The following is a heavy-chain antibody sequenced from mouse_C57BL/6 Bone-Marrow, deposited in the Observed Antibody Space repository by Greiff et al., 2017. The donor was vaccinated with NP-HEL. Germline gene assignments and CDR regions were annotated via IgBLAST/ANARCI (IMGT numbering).Heavy chain of an antibody. J-gene: IGHJ2*01. Sequence: EVHLVESGGDLVKPGGSLKLSCAASGFTFSSYGMSWVRQTPDKRLEWVATISSGGSYTYYPDSVKGRFTISRDTAKNTLYLQMSSLKSEDTAMYYCARHEGFIDYWGQGTTLTVSS. CDR2: ISSGGSYT. CDR3: ARHEGFIDY. CDR1: GFTFSSYG. D-gene: IGHD3-2*02. V-gene: IGHV5-6*01.